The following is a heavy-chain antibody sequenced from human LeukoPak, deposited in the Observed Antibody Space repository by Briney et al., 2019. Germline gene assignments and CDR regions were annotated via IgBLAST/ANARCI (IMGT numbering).Heavy chain of an antibody. J-gene: IGHJ4*02. Sequence: GSLRLSCAASGFTITYHEMNWVRQAPGKGLEWVSSISSSSNYIYYADSVKGRFTISRDNAKNSLYLQMNSLRAEDTAVYYCARHNGFIKDYWGQGTLVTVSS. D-gene: IGHD1-1*01. CDR2: ISSSSNYI. CDR3: ARHNGFIKDY. V-gene: IGHV3-21*01. CDR1: GFTITYHE.